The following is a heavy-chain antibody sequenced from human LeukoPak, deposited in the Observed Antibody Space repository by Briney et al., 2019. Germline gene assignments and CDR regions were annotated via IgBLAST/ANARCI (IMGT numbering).Heavy chain of an antibody. CDR1: GGSFSGYY. CDR3: ARGDYYDSSGPISAY. Sequence: PSETLSLPCAVYGGSFSGYYWSWIRQPPGKGLEWIGEIDHSGSTNYNPSLKSRVTISVDTSKNQYSLKLRSVTAADTAVYYCARGDYYDSSGPISAYWGQGTLVTVSS. V-gene: IGHV4-34*01. CDR2: IDHSGST. J-gene: IGHJ4*02. D-gene: IGHD3-22*01.